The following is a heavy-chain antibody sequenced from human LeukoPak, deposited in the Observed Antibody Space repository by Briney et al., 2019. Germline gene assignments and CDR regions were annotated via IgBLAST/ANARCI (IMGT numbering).Heavy chain of an antibody. Sequence: ASVKVSCKASGYTFTSYGFNWERQAPGQGLEWMGWISAYNGNTNYAQKLQGRVTMTTDTSTSTAYMELRSLRSKDTAVYYCARDPGYSYGTSWFDPWGQGTLVTVSS. V-gene: IGHV1-18*01. CDR3: ARDPGYSYGTSWFDP. CDR2: ISAYNGNT. D-gene: IGHD5-18*01. J-gene: IGHJ5*02. CDR1: GYTFTSYG.